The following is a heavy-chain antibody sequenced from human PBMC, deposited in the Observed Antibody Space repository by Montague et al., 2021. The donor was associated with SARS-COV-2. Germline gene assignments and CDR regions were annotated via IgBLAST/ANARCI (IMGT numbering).Heavy chain of an antibody. CDR3: ARGARQGYGFRLGSFDY. Sequence: SETLSLTCAVYGGSFSGHYWNWIRQPPGKGLEWIGEINHSGSTNNNPSLKSRVTMSVYTSKNQFSLKLSSVTAADTAVYYCARGARQGYGFRLGSFDYWGQGTLVTVSS. CDR1: GGSFSGHY. CDR2: INHSGST. J-gene: IGHJ4*02. V-gene: IGHV4-34*01. D-gene: IGHD3-10*01.